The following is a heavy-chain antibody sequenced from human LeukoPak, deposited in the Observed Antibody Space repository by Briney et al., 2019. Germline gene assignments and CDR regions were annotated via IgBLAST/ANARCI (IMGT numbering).Heavy chain of an antibody. V-gene: IGHV6-1*01. CDR2: TYYRSQWYI. J-gene: IGHJ5*02. CDR3: TRGSWFDP. Sequence: SQTLSLTFAISGDSVSSNNASWNWIRRSPSRGLEWLGRTYYRSQWYINYGESVKSRIIISHDTSKNQFSLQLSSVTPEDTAIYYCTRGSWFDPWSQGTLVTVSS. CDR1: GDSVSSNNAS.